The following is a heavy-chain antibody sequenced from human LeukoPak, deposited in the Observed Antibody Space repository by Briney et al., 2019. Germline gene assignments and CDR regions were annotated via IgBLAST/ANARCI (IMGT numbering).Heavy chain of an antibody. D-gene: IGHD1-14*01. CDR3: ARLNPPGFFDY. CDR1: GXSISSYY. J-gene: IGHJ4*02. Sequence: SETLSLTCTVSGXSISSYYXXXXXXPPXXGLEWIGYIYYSGSTNYNPSLKSRVTISVDTSKNQFSLKLSSVTAADTAVYYCARLNPPGFFDYWGQGTLVTVSS. CDR2: IYYSGST. V-gene: IGHV4-59*08.